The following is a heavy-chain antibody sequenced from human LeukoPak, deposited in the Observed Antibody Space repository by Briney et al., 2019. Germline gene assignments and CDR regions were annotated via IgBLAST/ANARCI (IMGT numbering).Heavy chain of an antibody. CDR2: IYHSGST. CDR3: AREAQSAADAFDI. V-gene: IGHV4-4*02. Sequence: ASETLSLTCAVSGGSISSSNWWSWVRQPPGKGLEWIGEIYHSGSTNYDPSLKSRVTISVDKSKNQFSLKLSSVTAADTAVYYCAREAQSAADAFDIWGQGTMVTVSS. J-gene: IGHJ3*02. CDR1: GGSISSSNW.